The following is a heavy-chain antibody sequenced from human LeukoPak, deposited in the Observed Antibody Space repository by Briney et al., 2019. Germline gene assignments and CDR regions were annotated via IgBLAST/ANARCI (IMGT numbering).Heavy chain of an antibody. CDR2: INPNSGGT. CDR3: ARDKGGSYLSNWFDP. J-gene: IGHJ5*02. CDR1: GYTFTGYY. V-gene: IGHV1-2*02. D-gene: IGHD1-26*01. Sequence: ASVKVSCKASGYTFTGYYMHWVRQAPGQGLEWMGWINPNSGGTNYAQKFQGRVTMTRDTSISTAYMELSRLRSDDTAVYYCARDKGGSYLSNWFDPWGQGTLVTVSS.